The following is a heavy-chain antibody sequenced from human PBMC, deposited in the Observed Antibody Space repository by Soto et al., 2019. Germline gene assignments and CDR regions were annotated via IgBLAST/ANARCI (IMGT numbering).Heavy chain of an antibody. D-gene: IGHD2-2*01. V-gene: IGHV3-23*01. CDR3: AKGGAQLLHYNWFDP. Sequence: GGSLRLSCAASGFTFSSYAMSWVRQAPGKGLEWVSAISGSGGSTYYADSVKGRFTISRDNSKNTLYLQMNSLRAEDTAVYYCAKGGAQLLHYNWFDPWGQGTLVTVSA. CDR1: GFTFSSYA. CDR2: ISGSGGST. J-gene: IGHJ5*02.